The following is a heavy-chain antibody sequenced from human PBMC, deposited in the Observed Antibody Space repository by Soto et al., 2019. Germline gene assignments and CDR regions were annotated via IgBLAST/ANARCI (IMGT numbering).Heavy chain of an antibody. D-gene: IGHD4-17*01. CDR2: INGNGGIT. V-gene: IGHV3-23*01. J-gene: IGHJ4*02. CDR3: AKDANGDYTYALDD. Sequence: VQLLESGGGVVQPGASLRLSCAASGLAFSNYAVPWVRQAPGKGLEWVSSINGNGGITYYADSVKGRFTISRDNSKHTMYLQMNSQRCEDTAPYHCAKDANGDYTYALDDWGQGTLVTVSS. CDR1: GLAFSNYA.